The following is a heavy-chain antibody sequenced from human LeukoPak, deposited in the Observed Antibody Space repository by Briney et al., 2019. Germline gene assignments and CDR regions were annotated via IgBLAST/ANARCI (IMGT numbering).Heavy chain of an antibody. V-gene: IGHV1-69-2*01. CDR1: GYTFTDYY. D-gene: IGHD6-13*01. CDR3: ATEGIAAAGAYDY. J-gene: IGHJ4*02. Sequence: ASVKVSCKVSGYTFTDYYMHWVQQAPGKGLEWMGLVDPEDGETRYAEKFQGRVTITADTSTDTAYMELSSRRSEDTAVYYCATEGIAAAGAYDYWGQGTQVTVSS. CDR2: VDPEDGET.